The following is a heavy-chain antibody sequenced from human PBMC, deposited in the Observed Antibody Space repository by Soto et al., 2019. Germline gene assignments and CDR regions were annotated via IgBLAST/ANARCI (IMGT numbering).Heavy chain of an antibody. CDR2: INPSGGST. V-gene: IGHV1-46*01. J-gene: IGHJ3*02. CDR3: ARARSGHAFDI. CDR1: GYTFASYY. D-gene: IGHD3-10*01. Sequence: ASVKVSCKASGYTFASYYMHWVRQAPGQGLEWMGIINPSGGSTSYAQKFQGRVTMTRDTSTSTVYMELSSLRSEDTAVYYCARARSGHAFDIWGQGTMVTVSS.